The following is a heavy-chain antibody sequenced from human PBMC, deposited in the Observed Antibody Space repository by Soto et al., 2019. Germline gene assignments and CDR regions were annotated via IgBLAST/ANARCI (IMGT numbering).Heavy chain of an antibody. D-gene: IGHD5-18*01. CDR3: ARDHPHSYGIYYFDY. V-gene: IGHV4-61*01. J-gene: IGHJ4*02. CDR1: GGSISSGNYY. Sequence: SETLSLTCTVSGGSISSGNYYWSWIRQPPGKGLEWIGYIYYSGSTNYNPSLKSRVTISADTSKNQVSLKLTSVTAADTAVYYCARDHPHSYGIYYFDYWGQGTLVTVSS. CDR2: IYYSGST.